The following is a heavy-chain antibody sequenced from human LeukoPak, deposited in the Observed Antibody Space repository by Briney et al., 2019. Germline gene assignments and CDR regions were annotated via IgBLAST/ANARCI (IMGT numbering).Heavy chain of an antibody. Sequence: SETLSLTCTVSGGSISSYYWSWIRQPAGKGLEWIGRIYTSGSTNYNPSLKSRVTMSVDTSKNQFSLKLSSVTAADTAVYYCARDTRSVWSDAFDMWGQGTVVTVSS. CDR3: ARDTRSVWSDAFDM. CDR2: IYTSGST. D-gene: IGHD6-13*01. CDR1: GGSISSYY. V-gene: IGHV4-4*07. J-gene: IGHJ3*02.